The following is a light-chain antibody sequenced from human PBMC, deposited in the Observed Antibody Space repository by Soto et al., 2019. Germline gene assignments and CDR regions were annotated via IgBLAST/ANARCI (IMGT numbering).Light chain of an antibody. J-gene: IGKJ5*01. V-gene: IGKV3-20*01. CDR1: QSVSSSY. CDR3: QHFGGTTFT. CDR2: GAS. Sequence: EIVLTQSPGPLSLSPGEGDTLSCRPSQSVSSSYIAWYQQRPGQTPSLLIYGASTRATGIPDRFSGSGSGTHFTLTISRLEPGDFAVYYCQHFGGTTFTFGQGTRLEIK.